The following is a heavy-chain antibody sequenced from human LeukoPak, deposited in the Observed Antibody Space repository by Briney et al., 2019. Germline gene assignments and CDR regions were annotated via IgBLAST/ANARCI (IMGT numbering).Heavy chain of an antibody. CDR3: ARDRLGDYDHSGYYDK. Sequence: SLTLSCPASGCSFSDYYMSWMRQDPGAGLEWVSYICDRGRTIYYADSVKGRFTISRDNAKNSVYLQMNNLRAEDTAVYYCARDRLGDYDHSGYYDKWGQGTLVTVSS. V-gene: IGHV3-11*01. D-gene: IGHD3-22*01. J-gene: IGHJ4*02. CDR2: ICDRGRTI. CDR1: GCSFSDYY.